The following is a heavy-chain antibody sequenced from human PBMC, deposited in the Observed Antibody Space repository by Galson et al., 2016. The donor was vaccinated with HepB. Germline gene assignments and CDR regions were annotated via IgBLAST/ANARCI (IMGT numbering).Heavy chain of an antibody. J-gene: IGHJ6*02. CDR1: GGSISSSSHY. CDR2: LYTSGGT. Sequence: SETLSLTCTVSGGSISSSSHYWGWIRQPPGKGLEWIGRLYTSGGTNYNPSLKGRVTMSVDTSKNQFSLRLSSVTAAETAVYYCGRDLDTYYGSGMDVWGQGATVTVSS. D-gene: IGHD4-17*01. V-gene: IGHV4-39*07. CDR3: GRDLDTYYGSGMDV.